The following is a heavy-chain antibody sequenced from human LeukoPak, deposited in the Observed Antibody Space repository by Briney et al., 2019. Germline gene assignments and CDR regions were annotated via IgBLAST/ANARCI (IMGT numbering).Heavy chain of an antibody. V-gene: IGHV4-30-4*01. D-gene: IGHD4-4*01. CDR2: LYSNGNT. J-gene: IGHJ4*02. CDR1: GGSISSGDYY. Sequence: SETLSLTCTVSGGSISSGDYYWSWIRQPPGKGLEWIGYLYSNGNTYYNASLKSRLTISGDTPKNQFSLKLTSVTAADTAVYYSVRDGPSHDYSWGQGTLVTVSS. CDR3: VRDGPSHDYS.